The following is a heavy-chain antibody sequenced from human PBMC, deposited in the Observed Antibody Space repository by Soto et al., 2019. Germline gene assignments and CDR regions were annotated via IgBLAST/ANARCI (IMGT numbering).Heavy chain of an antibody. CDR1: GFTFSSYG. CDR2: ISYDGSNK. V-gene: IGHV3-30*18. D-gene: IGHD5-12*01. CDR3: AKDLDYPYYFDY. J-gene: IGHJ4*02. Sequence: TAGSLRLSCAASGFTFSSYGMHWVRQAPGKGLEWVAVISYDGSNKFYADSVKGRFTISRDNSKNTLYLQMNSLRAEDTAVYYCAKDLDYPYYFDYWGQGTLVTVSS.